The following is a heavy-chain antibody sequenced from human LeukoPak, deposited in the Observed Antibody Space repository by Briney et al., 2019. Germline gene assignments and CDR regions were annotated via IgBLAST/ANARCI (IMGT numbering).Heavy chain of an antibody. CDR1: GGSMSTYY. Sequence: SETLSLTCSVSGGSMSTYYWSWIRQPPGKGLESIGYISYTGRTNYNSSLKGRVSISLDTSRIQFSLRLKSVTAADTAMYYCARILKRYNSGSFDSWGQGTLVTVSS. CDR2: ISYTGRT. V-gene: IGHV4-59*01. J-gene: IGHJ4*02. CDR3: ARILKRYNSGSFDS. D-gene: IGHD3-10*01.